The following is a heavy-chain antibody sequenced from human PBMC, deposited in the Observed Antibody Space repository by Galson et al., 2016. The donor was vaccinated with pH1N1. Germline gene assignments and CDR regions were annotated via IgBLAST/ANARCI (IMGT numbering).Heavy chain of an antibody. V-gene: IGHV4-38-2*01. CDR1: GYSITSGYY. CDR3: ATHYFRIYDGVLGWFDP. Sequence: TLSLTCVVSGYSITSGYYWAWIRQTPGKGLEWIASVYHGGSTYYNPSLKGRGTISVDRPKNQFSLRLNSLTAADTAVYYCATHYFRIYDGVLGWFDPWGQGTLVIVSS. CDR2: VYHGGST. D-gene: IGHD2/OR15-2a*01. J-gene: IGHJ5*02.